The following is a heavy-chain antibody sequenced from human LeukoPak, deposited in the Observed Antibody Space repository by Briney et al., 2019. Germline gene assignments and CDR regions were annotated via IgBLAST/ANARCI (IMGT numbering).Heavy chain of an antibody. CDR3: ARDQAFGYSYGLYYFDY. V-gene: IGHV1-2*06. J-gene: IGHJ4*02. CDR1: GYTFTGYY. D-gene: IGHD5-18*01. Sequence: ASVKVSCKASGYTFTGYYMHWVRQAPGQGLEWMGRINPNSGGTNYAQKFQGRVTMTRDTSISTAYMKLSRLRSDDTAVYYCARDQAFGYSYGLYYFDYWGQGTLVTVSS. CDR2: INPNSGGT.